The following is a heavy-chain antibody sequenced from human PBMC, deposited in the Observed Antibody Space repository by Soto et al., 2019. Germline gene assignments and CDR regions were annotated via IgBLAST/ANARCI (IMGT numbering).Heavy chain of an antibody. D-gene: IGHD6-19*01. J-gene: IGHJ3*02. CDR1: GFTFSSYA. CDR2: ISGSGGST. V-gene: IGHV3-23*01. Sequence: GGSLRLSCAASGFTFSSYAMSWVRQAPGKGLEWVSAISGSGGSTYYADSVKGRFTISRDNSKNTLYLQMNSLRAEDTAVYYCAKDQLALISGWYLAFDIWGQGTMVTVSS. CDR3: AKDQLALISGWYLAFDI.